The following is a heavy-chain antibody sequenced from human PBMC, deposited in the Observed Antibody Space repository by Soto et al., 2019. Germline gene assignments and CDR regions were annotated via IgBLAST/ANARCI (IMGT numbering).Heavy chain of an antibody. CDR1: GGSINNNHYY. CDR3: ATSNWFDP. J-gene: IGHJ5*02. V-gene: IGHV4-39*01. Sequence: PSETLSLTCTVSGGSINNNHYYWTWIRQPPGTGLEWIGEINHSGSTNYNPSLKSRVTISVDTSKNQFSLKLSSVTAADTAVYYCATSNWFDPWGQGTLVTVSS. CDR2: INHSGST.